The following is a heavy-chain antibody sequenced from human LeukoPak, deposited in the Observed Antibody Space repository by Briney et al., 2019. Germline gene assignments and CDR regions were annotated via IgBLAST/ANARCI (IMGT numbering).Heavy chain of an antibody. CDR2: ISPDGSST. V-gene: IGHV3-74*01. D-gene: IGHD3-22*01. CDR1: GFTFSSYW. Sequence: GGSLRLSCAASGFTFSSYWMHWVRQAPGKGLVWVSRISPDGSSTSYADSVKGRFTISRDNAENTLYLLMNSLRAEDTAVYYCARDPHYYDSSGYYPHWGQGTLVTVSS. CDR3: ARDPHYYDSSGYYPH. J-gene: IGHJ1*01.